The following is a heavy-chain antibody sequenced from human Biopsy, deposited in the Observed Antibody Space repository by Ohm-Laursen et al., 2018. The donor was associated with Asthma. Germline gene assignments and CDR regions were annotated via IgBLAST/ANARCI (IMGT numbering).Heavy chain of an antibody. D-gene: IGHD6-19*01. CDR1: GGSISVSNW. V-gene: IGHV4-30-4*01. CDR3: ARASVAASSNWFDP. J-gene: IGHJ5*02. CDR2: IHYSGST. Sequence: SQTLSLTCDVSGGSISVSNWWSWLRQPPGECLEWFGFIHYSGSTSYTPSLKGGVTISVGTSKNQFSLKLSSVTAADTAAYYCARASVAASSNWFDPWGQGTLVTVSS.